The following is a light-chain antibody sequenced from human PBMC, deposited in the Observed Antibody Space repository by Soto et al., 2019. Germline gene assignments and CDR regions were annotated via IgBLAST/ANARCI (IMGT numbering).Light chain of an antibody. J-gene: IGKJ4*01. CDR3: QQYGSTPLT. Sequence: EIVLTQSPGTLSLSPGERATLSCRASQSVGNNNLAWYQQKPGQAPRFLIYDASSRATGIPDRFSGSGCGADFTLTISRLEPEDFAVYYCQQYGSTPLTFGGGTKVEIK. CDR1: QSVGNNN. V-gene: IGKV3-20*01. CDR2: DAS.